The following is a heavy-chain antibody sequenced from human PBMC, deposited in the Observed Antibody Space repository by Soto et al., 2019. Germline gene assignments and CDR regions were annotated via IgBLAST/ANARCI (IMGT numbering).Heavy chain of an antibody. CDR3: ARELLYYDSSGYSWDDAFDI. D-gene: IGHD3-22*01. V-gene: IGHV4-30-2*01. Sequence: KPSDTLSLTCPVSGSSLSSSAYSWSWIRQPPGKGLEWIGFIYQSGSTYYNPSLKSRLTMSLDRPRNQFSLKLSSVTAADTAVYYCARELLYYDSSGYSWDDAFDIWGQGTMVTVSS. J-gene: IGHJ3*02. CDR2: IYQSGST. CDR1: GSSLSSSAYS.